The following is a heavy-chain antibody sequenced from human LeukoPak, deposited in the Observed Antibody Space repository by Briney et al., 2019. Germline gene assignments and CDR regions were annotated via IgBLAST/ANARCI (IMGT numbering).Heavy chain of an antibody. CDR3: ATAVI. Sequence: GGSLRLSCEASGFTFSSYEMNWFRQAPGKGLEWVSYVSKSGGTMKNADSVKGRCTVSRDNAKNSLYLQMNSLTAEDTAVYYCATAVIRGRGTMVTVPS. CDR2: VSKSGGTM. V-gene: IGHV3-48*03. CDR1: GFTFSSYE. J-gene: IGHJ3*02.